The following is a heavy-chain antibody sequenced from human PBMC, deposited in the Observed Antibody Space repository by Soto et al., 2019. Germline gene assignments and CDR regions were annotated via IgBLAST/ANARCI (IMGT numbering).Heavy chain of an antibody. V-gene: IGHV4-39*01. CDR3: QANHYYDGSGYLFDF. Sequence: SETLSLTCTVSGGSISSSSYYWGWIRQPPGKGLEWIGSISHSGSTYYNPSLKSRLTISVDTSKNQFSLKLASVTAADTAVYYCQANHYYDGSGYLFDFWGQGTLVTVSS. CDR1: GGSISSSSYY. J-gene: IGHJ4*02. D-gene: IGHD3-22*01. CDR2: ISHSGST.